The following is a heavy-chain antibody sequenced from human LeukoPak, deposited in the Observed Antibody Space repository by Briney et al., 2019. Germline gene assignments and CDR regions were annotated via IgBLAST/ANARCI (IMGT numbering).Heavy chain of an antibody. J-gene: IGHJ5*02. Sequence: ASVKVSCKASGYTFTDSYMHWVRQAPGQGLEWMGWINPTSGGTNYAQKLQGRVTMTRVTSISTAYMELSRLRSDVTAVYYCARGSCSSSSCYYWCDPWGQGTLVTVSS. D-gene: IGHD2-2*01. V-gene: IGHV1-2*02. CDR3: ARGSCSSSSCYYWCDP. CDR2: INPTSGGT. CDR1: GYTFTDSY.